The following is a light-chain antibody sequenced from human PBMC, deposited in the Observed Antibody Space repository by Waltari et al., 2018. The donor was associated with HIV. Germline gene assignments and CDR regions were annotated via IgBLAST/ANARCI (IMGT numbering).Light chain of an antibody. V-gene: IGKV3-20*01. Sequence: EIVLTQSPGTLSLSPGESATLSCRASQSVCSSCLTWYQQKPGQAPRLLIYDTSSRATGIPDRFSGSGSGTDFTLTISRLEPEDFAVYYCQQYGSSPWTFGHGTKVEIK. J-gene: IGKJ1*01. CDR2: DTS. CDR3: QQYGSSPWT. CDR1: QSVCSSC.